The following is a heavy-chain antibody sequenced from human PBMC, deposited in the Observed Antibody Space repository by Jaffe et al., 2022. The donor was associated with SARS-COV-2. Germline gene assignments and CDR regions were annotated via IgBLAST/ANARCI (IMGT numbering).Heavy chain of an antibody. V-gene: IGHV3-9*01. Sequence: EVQLVESGGGLVQPGRSLRLSCAASGFTFDDYAMHWVRQAPGKGLEWVSGISWNSGSIGYADSVKGRFTISRDNAKNSLYLQMNSLRAEDTALYYCAKVPSARLVGANPFDYWGQGTLVTVSS. D-gene: IGHD1-26*01. CDR3: AKVPSARLVGANPFDY. CDR1: GFTFDDYA. CDR2: ISWNSGSI. J-gene: IGHJ4*02.